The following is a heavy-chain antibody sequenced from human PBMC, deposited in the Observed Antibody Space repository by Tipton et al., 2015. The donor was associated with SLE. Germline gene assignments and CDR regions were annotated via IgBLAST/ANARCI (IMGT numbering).Heavy chain of an antibody. CDR1: GDSISGSRHL. D-gene: IGHD2-2*01. V-gene: IGHV4-39*07. CDR3: AVGYCESTSCQREYYHH. Sequence: TLSLTCTASGDSISGSRHLWSWIRQPPGRGLEWIGSVYYSGRSYYKPSLQSRATISVDTSKNQFSLRLTSVTAADTAGYYCAVGYCESTSCQREYYHHWGQGTLVTVSS. J-gene: IGHJ1*01. CDR2: VYYSGRS.